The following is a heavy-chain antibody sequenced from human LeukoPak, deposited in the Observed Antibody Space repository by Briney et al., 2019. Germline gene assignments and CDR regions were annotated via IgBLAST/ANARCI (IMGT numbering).Heavy chain of an antibody. J-gene: IGHJ4*02. D-gene: IGHD5-12*01. V-gene: IGHV3-30*04. CDR1: GFTFSSYA. CDR3: ARDQLAYSGYDTLFDY. CDR2: ISYDGSNK. Sequence: PGRSLRLSCAASGFTFSSYAMRWVRQAPGKGLEWVAVISYDGSNKYYADSVEGRFTISRDNSKNTLYLQLNSLRPEDTAVYYCARDQLAYSGYDTLFDYWGQGTLVTVSS.